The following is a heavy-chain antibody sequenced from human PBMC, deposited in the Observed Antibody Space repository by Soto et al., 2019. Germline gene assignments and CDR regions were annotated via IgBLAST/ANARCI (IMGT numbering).Heavy chain of an antibody. D-gene: IGHD3-9*01. V-gene: IGHV3-23*01. Sequence: EVQLLESGGGLVQPGGSLRLCCVASGFMFSDYGMTWVRQAPGKGLQWVSTIHPSGANTHYAESVEGRFTVSRDNSKHTLFLQMNSLRPEDTAVYYCAKDPSTGSADLWGQGTLVTVSS. CDR2: IHPSGANT. CDR1: GFMFSDYG. CDR3: AKDPSTGSADL. J-gene: IGHJ5*02.